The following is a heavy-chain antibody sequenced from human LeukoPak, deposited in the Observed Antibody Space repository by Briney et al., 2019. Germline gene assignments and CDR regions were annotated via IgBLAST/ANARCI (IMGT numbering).Heavy chain of an antibody. Sequence: SETLSLTCTVSGGSISSSSYYWGWIRQPPGKGLEWIGSIYYSGSTYYNPSLKSRVTMSVDTSKNQFSLKLSSVTAADTAVYYCARLTMVRGAYYFDYWGQGTLVTVSS. CDR1: GGSISSSSYY. CDR3: ARLTMVRGAYYFDY. D-gene: IGHD3-10*01. J-gene: IGHJ4*02. CDR2: IYYSGST. V-gene: IGHV4-39*01.